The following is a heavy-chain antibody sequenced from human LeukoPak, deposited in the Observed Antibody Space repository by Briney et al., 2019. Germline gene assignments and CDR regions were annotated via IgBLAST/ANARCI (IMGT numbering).Heavy chain of an antibody. D-gene: IGHD5-18*01. J-gene: IGHJ5*02. CDR1: GGSISSYY. Sequence: TTSETLSLTCTVSGGSISSYYWSWIRQPAGKGLEWIGRIYTSGSTNYNPSLKSRVTMSVDTSKNQFSLKLSSVTAADTAVYYCARAVQLWLSGDDTAGDWFDPWGQGTLVTVSS. V-gene: IGHV4-4*07. CDR3: ARAVQLWLSGDDTAGDWFDP. CDR2: IYTSGST.